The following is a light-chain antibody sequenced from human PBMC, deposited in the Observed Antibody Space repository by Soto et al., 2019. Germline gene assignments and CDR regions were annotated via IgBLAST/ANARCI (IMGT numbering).Light chain of an antibody. V-gene: IGKV1-27*01. Sequence: DIQMTQSPSSLSASVGDRVTITCRARQGISNFFAWYQQKPGKVPQLLIYAASTLQSGVPSRFSGSGSGTDFTLTISSLQPEDVATYYCQKYNSAPRTFGPGTKVDIK. CDR3: QKYNSAPRT. CDR2: AAS. J-gene: IGKJ3*01. CDR1: QGISNF.